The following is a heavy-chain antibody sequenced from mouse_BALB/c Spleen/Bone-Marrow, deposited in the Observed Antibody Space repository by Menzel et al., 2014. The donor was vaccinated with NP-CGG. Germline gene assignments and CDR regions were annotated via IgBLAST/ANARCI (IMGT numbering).Heavy chain of an antibody. CDR1: GFDFSRYW. Sequence: VQLQQPGGGLVQPGGSLKLSCAASGFDFSRYWMSWVRQAPGKGLEWIGEINPDSSTIIYTPSLKDKFIISRDNAKNTLYLQMSKVRSEDTALYYCARNGYYGYSDYWAQGTTLTVSS. D-gene: IGHD2-1*01. CDR2: INPDSSTI. CDR3: ARNGYYGYSDY. V-gene: IGHV4-1*02. J-gene: IGHJ2*01.